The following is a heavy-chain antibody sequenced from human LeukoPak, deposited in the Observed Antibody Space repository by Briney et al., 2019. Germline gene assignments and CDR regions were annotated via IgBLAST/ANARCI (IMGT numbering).Heavy chain of an antibody. D-gene: IGHD2-21*02. Sequence: PSETLSLTCTVSGGSISSYYWSWIRQPPGKGLEWIGYIYYSGSTNYNPSLKSRVTISVDTSKNQFSLKLSSVTAADTAVYYCASWGVYCGGDCPDAFDIWGQGTMVTVSS. CDR1: GGSISSYY. V-gene: IGHV4-59*08. J-gene: IGHJ3*02. CDR3: ASWGVYCGGDCPDAFDI. CDR2: IYYSGST.